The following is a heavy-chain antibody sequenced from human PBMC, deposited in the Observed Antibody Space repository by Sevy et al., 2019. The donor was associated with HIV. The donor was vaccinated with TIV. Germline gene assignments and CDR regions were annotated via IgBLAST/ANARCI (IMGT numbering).Heavy chain of an antibody. V-gene: IGHV4-59*11. D-gene: IGHD1-26*01. CDR2: ISYSGRT. CDR1: GGSISTHY. Sequence: SETLSLTCTVSGGSISTHYWSWIRQPPGKGLEWIGYISYSGRTSYNPSLKSRLTISLDTSKNQFSLRLSSVTAADTALFYCARANAYLTSDAFDLWGQGTMVTVSS. CDR3: ARANAYLTSDAFDL. J-gene: IGHJ3*01.